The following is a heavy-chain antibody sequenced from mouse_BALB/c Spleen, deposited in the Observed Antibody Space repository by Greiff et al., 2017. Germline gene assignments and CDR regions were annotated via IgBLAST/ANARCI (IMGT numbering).Heavy chain of an antibody. CDR1: GFSLTGYG. V-gene: IGHV2-6-7*01. J-gene: IGHJ4*01. D-gene: IGHD2-5*01. Sequence: VQLQQSGPGLVAPSQSLSITCTVSGFSLTGYGVNWVRQPPGKGLEWLGMIWGDGSTDYNSALKSRLSISKDNSKSQVFLKMNSLQTDDTARYYCAREYSNYVYAMDYWGQGTSVTVSS. CDR3: AREYSNYVYAMDY. CDR2: IWGDGST.